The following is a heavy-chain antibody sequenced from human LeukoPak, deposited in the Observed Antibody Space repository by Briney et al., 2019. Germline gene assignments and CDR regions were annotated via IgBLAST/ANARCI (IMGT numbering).Heavy chain of an antibody. J-gene: IGHJ4*02. CDR1: GASFSGYD. D-gene: IGHD5-12*01. Sequence: PSETLSLTFAVVGASFSGYDSSWLRQPPGKGLEWGGEINHIGRTNYNPSLNSGVTISVDTSKAQFSLKLSSVTAADTAVYYCARHSGYDFYYFDYWGQGTLVTVSS. V-gene: IGHV4-34*01. CDR3: ARHSGYDFYYFDY. CDR2: INHIGRT.